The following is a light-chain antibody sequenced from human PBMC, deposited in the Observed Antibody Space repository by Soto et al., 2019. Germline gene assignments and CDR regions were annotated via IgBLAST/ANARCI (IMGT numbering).Light chain of an antibody. J-gene: IGLJ1*01. V-gene: IGLV2-14*01. CDR2: QVR. CDR1: SSDVGGYDF. CDR3: SSYTSSSTLLYL. Sequence: QSALTQPASVSGSPGQSITISCTGTSSDVGGYDFVSWYQQHPGKAPKLMIYQVRNRPSGVSDRFSGSKSGNTASLTISGLQAEDDADYYCSSYTSSSTLLYLFGTGTKLTVL.